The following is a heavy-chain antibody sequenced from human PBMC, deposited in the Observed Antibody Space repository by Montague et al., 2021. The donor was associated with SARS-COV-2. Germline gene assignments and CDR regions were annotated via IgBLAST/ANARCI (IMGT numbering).Heavy chain of an antibody. V-gene: IGHV3-30-3*01. CDR3: ARGWLTVSYYYYYMDV. J-gene: IGHJ6*03. CDR1: GFTFSSYA. D-gene: IGHD3-9*01. Sequence: SLRLSCPASGFTFSSYAMHWVRQAPGKGLEWVAVISYNGSNKYYADSVKGRFTISRDNSKNTLYLQMNSLRAEDTAVYYCARGWLTVSYYYYYMDVWGKGTTVTVSS. CDR2: ISYNGSNK.